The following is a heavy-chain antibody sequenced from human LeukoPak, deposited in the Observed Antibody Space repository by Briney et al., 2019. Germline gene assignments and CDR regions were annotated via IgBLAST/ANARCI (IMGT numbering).Heavy chain of an antibody. CDR1: GGSFSGYY. Sequence: KTSETLSLTCAVYGGSFSGYYWSWLRQPPGKGLDWIGEINHSGSTNYNPSLKSRVTISVDTSKNQFSLKLSSVTAADTAVYYCARGRDYYGSGSFVDYWGQGTLVTVSS. V-gene: IGHV4-34*01. D-gene: IGHD3-10*01. CDR2: INHSGST. CDR3: ARGRDYYGSGSFVDY. J-gene: IGHJ4*02.